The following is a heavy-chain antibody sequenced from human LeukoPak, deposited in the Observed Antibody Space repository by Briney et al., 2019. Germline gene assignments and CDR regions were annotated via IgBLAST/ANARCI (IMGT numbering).Heavy chain of an antibody. CDR1: GFTFSSYG. CDR2: IWYDGSNK. J-gene: IGHJ5*02. Sequence: PGGSLRLSCAASGFTFSSYGMHWVRQAPGKGLEWVAVIWYDGSNKYYADSVKGRFTISRDNSKNTLYLQMNSLRAEGTAVYYCAREDSSGSFDPWGQGPLVTVSS. V-gene: IGHV3-33*01. D-gene: IGHD3-22*01. CDR3: AREDSSGSFDP.